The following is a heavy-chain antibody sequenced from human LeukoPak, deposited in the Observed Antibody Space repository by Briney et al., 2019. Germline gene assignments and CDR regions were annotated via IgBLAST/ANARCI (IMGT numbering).Heavy chain of an antibody. V-gene: IGHV1-69*02. Sequence: ASVKVSCKASGGTFSSYTIRWVRQAPGQGLEWMGRIIPILGIANYAQKFQGRVTITAGKSTRTAYMELSSLRSEDTAVYYCARAAGIATAQTPYGMDVWGQGTTVTVSS. CDR3: ARAAGIATAQTPYGMDV. J-gene: IGHJ6*02. D-gene: IGHD1-26*01. CDR1: GGTFSSYT. CDR2: IIPILGIA.